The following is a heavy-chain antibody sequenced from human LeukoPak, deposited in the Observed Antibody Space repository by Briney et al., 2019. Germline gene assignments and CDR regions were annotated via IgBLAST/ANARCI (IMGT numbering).Heavy chain of an antibody. CDR1: GGSFTRYY. Sequence: SETLSLTCTVSGGSFTRYYWSWIRQPPGKGLEWIGYIFDSGSTNYNPSLKSRVTISVDTSKNQFSLKLSSVTAADTAVYYCAREVVAAAGTVDYWGQGTLVTVSS. CDR2: IFDSGST. J-gene: IGHJ4*02. CDR3: AREVVAAAGTVDY. V-gene: IGHV4-59*01. D-gene: IGHD6-13*01.